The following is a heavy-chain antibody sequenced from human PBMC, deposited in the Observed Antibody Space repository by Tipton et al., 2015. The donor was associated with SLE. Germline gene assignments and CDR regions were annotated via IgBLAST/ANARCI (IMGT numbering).Heavy chain of an antibody. CDR1: GGSVSSESNY. V-gene: IGHV4-39*07. D-gene: IGHD3-16*01. J-gene: IGHJ4*02. Sequence: LRLSCTVSGGSVSSESNYWGWLRQPPGKGLEWIGSIFYSENAYYNPTLKSRVTISVDTSKNQFSLRLTSVTAADTAVYFCARDQVGVGDFDYWGQGTLVTVSS. CDR3: ARDQVGVGDFDY. CDR2: IFYSENA.